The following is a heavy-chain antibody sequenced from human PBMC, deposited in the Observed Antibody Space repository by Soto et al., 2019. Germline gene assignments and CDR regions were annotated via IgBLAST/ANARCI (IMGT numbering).Heavy chain of an antibody. D-gene: IGHD6-19*01. CDR3: ARGNNIAVAGTFAYH. J-gene: IGHJ5*02. CDR2: ISYDGSNK. Sequence: GGSLRLSCAVSGFTFSSYAMHWVRQAPGKGLEWVAVISYDGSNKYYADSVKGRFTISRDNSKNTLYLQMNSLRAEDTAVYYCARGNNIAVAGTFAYHWGQGTLVTVSS. CDR1: GFTFSSYA. V-gene: IGHV3-30-3*01.